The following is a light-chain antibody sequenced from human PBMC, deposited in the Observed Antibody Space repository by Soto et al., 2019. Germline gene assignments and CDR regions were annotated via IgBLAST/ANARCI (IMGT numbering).Light chain of an antibody. CDR1: ISNIGARYD. V-gene: IGLV1-40*01. Sequence: QSVLTQPPSVSGAPGKRITISCTGSISNIGARYDVHWYRQLPGAAPKLLLYGDNNRPSGVPDRFSGSKSGASASLAITGLQADDEADYYCQSYDSSLNSVFGTGTKVNVL. CDR3: QSYDSSLNSV. J-gene: IGLJ1*01. CDR2: GDN.